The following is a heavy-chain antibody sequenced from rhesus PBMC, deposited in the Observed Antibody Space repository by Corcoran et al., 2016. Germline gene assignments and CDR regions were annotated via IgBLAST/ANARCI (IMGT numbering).Heavy chain of an antibody. J-gene: IGHJ4*01. V-gene: IGHV3-16*02. Sequence: EVQLVESGGGLVQPGGSLRLSCAASGFTFSNYWMSWVRQAPGKGLVWVGRIKNKADGGTAAYAESVKGRFTISRDDSKNTLYLQMNSLKTEDTAVYYCTRGGGTAGTVYWGQGVLVTVSS. CDR3: TRGGGTAGTVY. CDR2: IKNKADGGTA. CDR1: GFTFSNYW. D-gene: IGHD5-24*01.